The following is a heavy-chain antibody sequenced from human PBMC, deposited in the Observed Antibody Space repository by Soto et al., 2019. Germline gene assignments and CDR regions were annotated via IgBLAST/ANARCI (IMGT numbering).Heavy chain of an antibody. J-gene: IGHJ5*02. CDR2: ISYSGST. V-gene: IGHV4-59*01. CDR1: CAPTTTYY. Sequence: LSLTCSVSCAPTTTYYWSWIRQAPGKGLEWIGCISYSGSTKYDPSLESRVMISLDTSKNQFTLRLTSVTAAEKALYYCARDWDSSALIDPWGQGALVTVSS. D-gene: IGHD3-10*01. CDR3: ARDWDSSALIDP.